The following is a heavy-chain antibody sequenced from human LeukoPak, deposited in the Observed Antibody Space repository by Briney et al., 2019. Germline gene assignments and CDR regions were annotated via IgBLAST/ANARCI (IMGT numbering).Heavy chain of an antibody. CDR2: VSYIGSI. CDR3: ARGGRGATFGGYFDL. CDR1: GDSIDTGSYY. D-gene: IGHD3-10*01. Sequence: SQTLSLTCTVSGDSIDTGSYYWSWLRQHPGKGLEWIGHVSYIGSIYYNPSLKSRVSISVDTSKKQFSLMMTSVTPADTAVFYCARGGRGATFGGYFDLWGQGTLVTVSS. V-gene: IGHV4-31*03. J-gene: IGHJ4*02.